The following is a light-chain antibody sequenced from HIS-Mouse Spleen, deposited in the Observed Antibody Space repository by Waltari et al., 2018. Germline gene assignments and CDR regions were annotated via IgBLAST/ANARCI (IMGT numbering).Light chain of an antibody. V-gene: IGLV2-23*01. CDR1: SSDVGSYNL. CDR3: CSYAGSSTSVV. CDR2: EGS. J-gene: IGLJ2*01. Sequence: QSALTPPASVSASPGQSITISCTGTSSDVGSYNLVSWYQQPPGKAPKLMIYEGSKRPSGVSNRFSGSKSGNTASLTISGLQAEDEADYYCCSYAGSSTSVVFGGGTKLTVL.